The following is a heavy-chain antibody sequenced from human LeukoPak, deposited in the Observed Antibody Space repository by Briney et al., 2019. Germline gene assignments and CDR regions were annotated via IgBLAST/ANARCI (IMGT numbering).Heavy chain of an antibody. CDR2: INQDGSER. J-gene: IGHJ6*02. CDR1: GFTFSSYW. Sequence: AGSLRLSCAASGFTFSSYWMTWVRQAPGKGLEWVANINQDGSERYYVDSVKGRFTISRDNAKNSLSLQMNSLRAEDTALYYCARGNAMGVWGQGTTVTASS. CDR3: ARGNAMGV. V-gene: IGHV3-7*01.